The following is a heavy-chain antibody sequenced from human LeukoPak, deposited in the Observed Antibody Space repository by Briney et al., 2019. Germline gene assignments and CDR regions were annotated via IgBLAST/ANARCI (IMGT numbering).Heavy chain of an antibody. CDR2: ISSSSSTI. J-gene: IGHJ5*02. CDR1: GFTFSTYS. Sequence: GGSLRLSCAASGFTFSTYSVNWVRQAPGKGLEWVSYISSSSSTIYYADSVQGRFTISRDNAKNSLYLQMNSLRAEDTAVYYCARDPDFYGSGSYYKVNWFDPWGQGTLVTVSS. CDR3: ARDPDFYGSGSYYKVNWFDP. V-gene: IGHV3-48*01. D-gene: IGHD3-10*01.